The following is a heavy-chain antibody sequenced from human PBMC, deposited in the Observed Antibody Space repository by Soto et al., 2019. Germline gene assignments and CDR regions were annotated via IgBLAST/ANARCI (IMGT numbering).Heavy chain of an antibody. CDR1: GGSISSSSYY. D-gene: IGHD3-10*01. J-gene: IGHJ6*03. V-gene: IGHV4-39*01. CDR2: IYYSGST. Sequence: SETLSLTCTVSGGSISSSSYYWGWIRQPPGKGLEWIGSIYYSGSTYYNPSLKSRVTISVDTSKNQFSLKLSSVTAADTAVYCCARQGYYFQMDVWGKGTTVTAS. CDR3: ARQGYYFQMDV.